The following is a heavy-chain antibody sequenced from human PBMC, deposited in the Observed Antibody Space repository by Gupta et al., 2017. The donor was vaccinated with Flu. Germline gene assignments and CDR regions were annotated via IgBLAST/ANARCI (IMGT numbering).Heavy chain of an antibody. D-gene: IGHD6-19*01. Sequence: GVSFSGSCWSWIRQSPGKGLEWIGEITHNGSTISNPSLKNRVAMSLDTSKNQFSLKLTSVTAADTAVYYCARESYASGWYRGVINLWGLGTLVTVSS. J-gene: IGHJ5*02. V-gene: IGHV4-34*01. CDR2: ITHNGST. CDR3: ARESYASGWYRGVINL. CDR1: GVSFSGSC.